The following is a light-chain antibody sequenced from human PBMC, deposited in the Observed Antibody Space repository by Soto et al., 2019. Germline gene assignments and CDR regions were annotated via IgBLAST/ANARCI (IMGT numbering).Light chain of an antibody. V-gene: IGKV1-33*01. CDR2: DVS. Sequence: DIQMTQSPPSLSVSVGDRVTITCHASQDISNYLHWFQQKPGKAPQLLIFDVSNLQTGVPSRFSGGGSGTDFALTISSLEPEDIATYYCQQYESLRLTFGQGTRLXI. CDR1: QDISNY. J-gene: IGKJ5*01. CDR3: QQYESLRLT.